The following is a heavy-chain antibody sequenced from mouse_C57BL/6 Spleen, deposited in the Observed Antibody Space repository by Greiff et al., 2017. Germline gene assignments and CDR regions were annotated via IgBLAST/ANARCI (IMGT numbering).Heavy chain of an antibody. CDR3: ATYDYDSDWYFDV. CDR2: IHPNSGST. CDR1: GYTFTSYW. J-gene: IGHJ1*03. Sequence: QVQLQQPGAELVKPGASVKLSCKASGYTFTSYWMHWVKQRPGQGLEWIGMIHPNSGSTNYNEKFKSKATLTVDKSSSTAYMQLSSLTSEDSAVYYCATYDYDSDWYFDVWGKGTTVTVSS. D-gene: IGHD2-4*01. V-gene: IGHV1-64*01.